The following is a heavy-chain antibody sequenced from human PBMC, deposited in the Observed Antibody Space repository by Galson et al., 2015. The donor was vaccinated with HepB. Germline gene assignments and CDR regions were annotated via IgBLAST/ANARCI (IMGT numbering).Heavy chain of an antibody. CDR1: GFTFSSYS. J-gene: IGHJ5*02. D-gene: IGHD3-16*01. CDR2: ISSSSSYI. V-gene: IGHV3-21*01. Sequence: SLRLSCAASGFTFSSYSMNWVRQAPGKGPEWVSSISSSSSYIYYADSVKGRFTISRDNAKNSLYLQMNSLRAEDTAVYYCARDDYVAWFDPWGQGALVTVSS. CDR3: ARDDYVAWFDP.